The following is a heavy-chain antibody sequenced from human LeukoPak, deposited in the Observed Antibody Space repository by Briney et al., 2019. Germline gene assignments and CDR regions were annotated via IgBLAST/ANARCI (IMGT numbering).Heavy chain of an antibody. D-gene: IGHD3-22*01. J-gene: IGHJ6*03. CDR2: IAGSGGRT. V-gene: IGHV3-23*01. CDR1: GFTLSIFD. CDR3: AESVLGFYYGGSSYLSPYYYYMDV. Sequence: GGSLSLSRALSGFTLSIFDMRCVRPAPEKGLEWVSGIAGSGGRTYHADSGTGRSNISRENSKNTLYLQMNSLRAEDTAVYFGAESVLGFYYGGSSYLSPYYYYMDVWGKGTTVTISS.